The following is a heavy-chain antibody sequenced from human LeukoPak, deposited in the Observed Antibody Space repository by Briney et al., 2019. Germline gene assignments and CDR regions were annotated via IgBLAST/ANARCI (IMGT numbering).Heavy chain of an antibody. V-gene: IGHV3-9*01. CDR3: AKDMSTDTIIYNRVWY. CDR2: ISWNSGSI. J-gene: IGHJ4*02. CDR1: GFTFDDYA. D-gene: IGHD1-1*01. Sequence: GGSLRLSCAASGFTFDDYAMRWVRQAPGKGLEWVSGISWNSGSIGYADSVKGRITISRDNAKNSLYLQMNSLRAEDTALYYCAKDMSTDTIIYNRVWYWGQGTLVTVSS.